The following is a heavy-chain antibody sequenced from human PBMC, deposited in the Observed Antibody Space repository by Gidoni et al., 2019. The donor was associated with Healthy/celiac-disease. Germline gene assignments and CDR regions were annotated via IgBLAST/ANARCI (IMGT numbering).Heavy chain of an antibody. CDR3: AHGVPSPYYDFWSGYYSSDAFDI. J-gene: IGHJ3*02. D-gene: IGHD3-3*01. CDR1: GFSLSTSGVG. CDR2: IYWNDDK. Sequence: QITLKESGPTLVKPTQTLTLTCTFSGFSLSTSGVGVGWIRQPPGKALEWLALIYWNDDKRYSPSLKSRLTITKDTSKNQVVLTMTNMDPVDTATYYCAHGVPSPYYDFWSGYYSSDAFDIWGQGTMVTVSS. V-gene: IGHV2-5*01.